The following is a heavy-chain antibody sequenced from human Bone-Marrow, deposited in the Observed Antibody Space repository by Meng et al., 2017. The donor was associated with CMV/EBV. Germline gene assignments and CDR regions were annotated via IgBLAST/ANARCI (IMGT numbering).Heavy chain of an antibody. Sequence: ASLKVSCKASGYTFTGYYMHWVRQAPGQGLEWMGWINPNSGGTNYAQKFQGRVTMTRDTSISTAYMELSRLRSDDTAVYYCAREGPGDGATYFFDYWGQGTLVTVSS. D-gene: IGHD1-26*01. V-gene: IGHV1-2*02. CDR1: GYTFTGYY. CDR3: AREGPGDGATYFFDY. J-gene: IGHJ4*02. CDR2: INPNSGGT.